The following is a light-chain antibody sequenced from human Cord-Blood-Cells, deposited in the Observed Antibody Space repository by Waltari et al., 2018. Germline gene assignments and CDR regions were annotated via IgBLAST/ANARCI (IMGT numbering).Light chain of an antibody. Sequence: QSALTQPASVSGSPVQSITISCTGTSSDVGSYNLVPWYQQTPGKAPKHMIYEGSKRPSGVSNRFSGSKSGNTASLTISGLQAEDEADYYCCSYAGSSTFVFGTGTKVTVL. CDR1: SSDVGSYNL. CDR3: CSYAGSSTFV. CDR2: EGS. J-gene: IGLJ1*01. V-gene: IGLV2-23*01.